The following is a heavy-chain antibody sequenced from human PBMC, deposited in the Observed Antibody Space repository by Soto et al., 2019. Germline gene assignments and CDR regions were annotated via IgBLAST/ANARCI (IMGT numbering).Heavy chain of an antibody. Sequence: QVQLVQSGAEMKKPGSSVKVSCQSSGGTFNTYAMNWVRQAPGQGPEWMGDISPMFGAANYAPKFQGRVTITADGPTGTSYMQLSSLTSEDTALYFCAREVQVHTPAFVYWGQGTLVTVSS. V-gene: IGHV1-69*19. CDR3: AREVQVHTPAFVY. D-gene: IGHD3-10*01. CDR2: ISPMFGAA. J-gene: IGHJ4*02. CDR1: GGTFNTYA.